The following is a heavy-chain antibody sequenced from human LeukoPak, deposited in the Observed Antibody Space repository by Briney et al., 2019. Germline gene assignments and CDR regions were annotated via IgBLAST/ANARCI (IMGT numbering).Heavy chain of an antibody. CDR2: ISAHNGNT. CDR3: ARDTAPGPDAFDI. D-gene: IGHD3-10*01. Sequence: ASVKVSCNASGYTFTSYGISWVRQAPGQGLEWMGWISAHNGNTNYAQKLQGRVTMTTDTSTSTAYMELRSLRSDDTAVYYCARDTAPGPDAFDIWGQGTMVTVSS. V-gene: IGHV1-18*01. J-gene: IGHJ3*02. CDR1: GYTFTSYG.